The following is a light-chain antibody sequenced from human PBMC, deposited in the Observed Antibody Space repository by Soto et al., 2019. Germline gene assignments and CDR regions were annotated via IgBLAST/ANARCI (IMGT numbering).Light chain of an antibody. CDR2: EGS. CDR3: CSYGGTSTPYV. V-gene: IGLV2-23*01. J-gene: IGLJ1*01. CDR1: SSDVGKYDL. Sequence: QSVLTQPASVSGSPGQSITISCTGTSSDVGKYDLVSWYQQHPGKAPKLIIYEGSKRPSGVSNRFSGSKSGNTASLTISGLQAEDEADYYCCSYGGTSTPYVVATGTKVTVL.